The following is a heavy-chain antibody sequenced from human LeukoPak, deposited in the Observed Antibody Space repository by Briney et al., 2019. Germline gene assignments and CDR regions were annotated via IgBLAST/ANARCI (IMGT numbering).Heavy chain of an antibody. CDR1: GFTFSNTW. Sequence: GGSLRLSCAGSGFTFSNTWMHWVRQAPGEGLVWVSRIDSDGSTINYADSVKGRFTISRDNSKNTLYLQMNSLRAEDTAVYYCAKDGAPHYYGMDVWGQGTTVTVSS. J-gene: IGHJ6*02. V-gene: IGHV3-74*01. D-gene: IGHD3-10*01. CDR2: IDSDGSTI. CDR3: AKDGAPHYYGMDV.